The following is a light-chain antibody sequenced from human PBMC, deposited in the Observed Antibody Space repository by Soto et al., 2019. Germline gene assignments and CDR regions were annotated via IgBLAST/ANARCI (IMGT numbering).Light chain of an antibody. CDR2: KAS. V-gene: IGKV1-5*03. CDR1: QSISSW. J-gene: IGKJ1*01. Sequence: DIQMTQNTSTLSSSVGYRFTITCLSSQSISSWLAWYQHKPGKAPKLLINKASSLESGVPSRFSGSGSGTEFTLTISSLQPDDFATYYCQHFNSYPWTFGQVTKVDI. CDR3: QHFNSYPWT.